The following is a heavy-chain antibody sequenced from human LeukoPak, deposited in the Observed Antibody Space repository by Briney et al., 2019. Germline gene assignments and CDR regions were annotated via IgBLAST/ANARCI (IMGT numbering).Heavy chain of an antibody. CDR3: VGGSCGVNCPGFNWFDP. D-gene: IGHD2-21*01. Sequence: SETLSLTCAVYGGSFSGYYWTWIRQSAGGRLEWIGRVYGNGRTTYNPSLASRVTIAVDTSRNQFSLDLTFVTATDTAVYYCVGGSCGVNCPGFNWFDPWGQGTLVTVSS. V-gene: IGHV4-59*10. J-gene: IGHJ5*02. CDR2: VYGNGRT. CDR1: GGSFSGYY.